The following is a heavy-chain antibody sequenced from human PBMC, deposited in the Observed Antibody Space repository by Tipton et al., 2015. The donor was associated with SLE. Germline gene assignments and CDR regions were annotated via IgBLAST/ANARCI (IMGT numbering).Heavy chain of an antibody. V-gene: IGHV3-30*02. J-gene: IGHJ4*02. D-gene: IGHD2-2*02. CDR3: TTDSCSSTNCYREGDY. CDR2: IRYVGSNK. CDR1: GFTFSSYG. Sequence: SLRLSCAASGFTFSSYGMHWVRQAPGKGLEWVAFIRYVGSNKYYADSVKGRFTISRDNSKNTLYLQMNSLRAEDTAVYYCTTDSCSSTNCYREGDYWGQGTLVTVSS.